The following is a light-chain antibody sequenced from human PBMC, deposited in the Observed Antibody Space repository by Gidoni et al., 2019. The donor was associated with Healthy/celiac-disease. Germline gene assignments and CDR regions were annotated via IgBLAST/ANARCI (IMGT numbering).Light chain of an antibody. CDR3: MQATQFPHEYT. CDR2: KIS. Sequence: DIVMTKTSLLSPDTLGQPASISCTSSQSLIHSDGNTYLSWLQQRPGQPPRLLIYKISNWFSGVPDRFSGSGAGANFTLKISRVEAEDVGVYYCMQATQFPHEYTFGQGTKLEIK. CDR1: QSLIHSDGNTY. J-gene: IGKJ2*01. V-gene: IGKV2-24*01.